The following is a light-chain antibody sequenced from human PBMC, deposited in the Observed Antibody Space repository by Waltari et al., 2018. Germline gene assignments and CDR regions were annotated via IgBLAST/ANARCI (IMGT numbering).Light chain of an antibody. J-gene: IGKJ1*01. CDR2: GAS. CDR1: QSVGRTF. Sequence: GTLSLSPGERATLSCRASQSVGRTFAWYQQKPGQAPRLLIYGASIRATGIPDRFSGGGSGTDFSLGINRLEPEDFAVYYCQHYVSLPATFGQGTKVEIK. CDR3: QHYVSLPAT. V-gene: IGKV3-20*01.